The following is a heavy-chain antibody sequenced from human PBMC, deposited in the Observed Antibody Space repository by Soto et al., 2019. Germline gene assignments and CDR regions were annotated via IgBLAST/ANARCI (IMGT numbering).Heavy chain of an antibody. D-gene: IGHD1-1*01. J-gene: IGHJ4*02. CDR1: GFTFSSYA. Sequence: PGGSLRLSCAASGFTFSSYAMSWVRQAPGKGLEWVSAISGSGGSTYYADSVKGRFTISRDNSKNTLYLQMNSLRAEDTAVYYSAKGSGRTNEHPFDYWGQGTLVTVYS. CDR2: ISGSGGST. V-gene: IGHV3-23*01. CDR3: AKGSGRTNEHPFDY.